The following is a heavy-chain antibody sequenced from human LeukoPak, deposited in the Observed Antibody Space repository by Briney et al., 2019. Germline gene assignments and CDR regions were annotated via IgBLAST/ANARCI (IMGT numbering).Heavy chain of an antibody. Sequence: GASVKVSCKASGATFSSYAISWVRQAPGQGLEWMGGIILIFGTANYAQKFQGRVTITADESTSTAYMELSSLRSEDTAVYYCASSSGSYRVPGKFDYWGQGTLVTVSS. V-gene: IGHV1-69*13. J-gene: IGHJ4*02. D-gene: IGHD1-26*01. CDR1: GATFSSYA. CDR3: ASSSGSYRVPGKFDY. CDR2: IILIFGTA.